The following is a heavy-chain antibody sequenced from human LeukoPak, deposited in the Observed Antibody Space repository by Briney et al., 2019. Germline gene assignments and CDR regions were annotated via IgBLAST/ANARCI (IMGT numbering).Heavy chain of an antibody. Sequence: SETLSLTCAVYGESFSGCYWSWIRQPPAKGLEWIGEINHSGSTNYNPSLKSRVTISVDTSKNQFSLKLSSVTAADTAVYYCAILYGDYEYYFDYWGQGTLVTVSS. J-gene: IGHJ4*02. CDR3: AILYGDYEYYFDY. CDR2: INHSGST. V-gene: IGHV4-34*01. CDR1: GESFSGCY. D-gene: IGHD4-17*01.